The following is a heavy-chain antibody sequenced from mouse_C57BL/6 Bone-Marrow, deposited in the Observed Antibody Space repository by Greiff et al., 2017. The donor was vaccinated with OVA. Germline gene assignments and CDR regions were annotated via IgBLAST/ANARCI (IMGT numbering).Heavy chain of an antibody. J-gene: IGHJ4*01. D-gene: IGHD1-1*01. Sequence: DVQLQESGGDLVKPGGSLKLSCAASGFTFSSYGMSWVRQTPDKRLEWVATISSGGSYTYYPDSVKGRFTISRDNAKNTLYLQMSSLKSEDTAMYYCARRYYGSLYAMDYWGQGTSVTVSS. V-gene: IGHV5-6*01. CDR1: GFTFSSYG. CDR2: ISSGGSYT. CDR3: ARRYYGSLYAMDY.